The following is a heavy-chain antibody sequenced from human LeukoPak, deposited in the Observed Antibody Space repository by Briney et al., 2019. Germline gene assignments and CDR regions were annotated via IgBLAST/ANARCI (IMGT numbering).Heavy chain of an antibody. CDR2: ISGGGGST. D-gene: IGHD1-26*01. CDR1: GFTFSDFD. CDR3: AKGGKWDVTPFDY. J-gene: IGHJ4*02. V-gene: IGHV3-23*01. Sequence: GGSLGLSCVASGFTFSDFDMNWVRQAPGKGLEWVSTISGGGGSTYYADSVKGRFTISRDNSKNTLYLQVNSLRAEDTAVYYCAKGGKWDVTPFDYWGQGTLVTVSS.